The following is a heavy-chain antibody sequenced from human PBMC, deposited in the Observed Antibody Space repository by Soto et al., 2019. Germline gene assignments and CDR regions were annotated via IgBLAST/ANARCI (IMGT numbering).Heavy chain of an antibody. V-gene: IGHV3-11*01. CDR1: GFTFSDYY. J-gene: IGHJ4*02. D-gene: IGHD3-22*01. CDR3: ARDLGYYDSSGYLDY. Sequence: GGSLRLSCAASGFTFSDYYMSWIRQAPGKGLEWVSYISSSGDIIYYADSMKGRFTISRDNAKNSLYLQMNNLRAEDTAVYYCARDLGYYDSSGYLDYWGQGTLVTVSS. CDR2: ISSSGDII.